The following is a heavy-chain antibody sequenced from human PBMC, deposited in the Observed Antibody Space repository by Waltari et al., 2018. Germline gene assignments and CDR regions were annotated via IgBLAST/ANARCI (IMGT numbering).Heavy chain of an antibody. D-gene: IGHD3-3*01. CDR1: GGSFSGYY. J-gene: IGHJ4*02. V-gene: IGHV4-34*01. CDR2: INHSGST. CDR3: ARLGRYDFWSGYYRVLDY. Sequence: QVQLQQWGAGLLKPSETLSLTCAVYGGSFSGYYWSWTRKPPGTGLEWIGEINHSGSTNYNPSLKSRVTISVDTSKNQFSLKLSSVTAADTAVYYCARLGRYDFWSGYYRVLDYWGQGTLVTVSS.